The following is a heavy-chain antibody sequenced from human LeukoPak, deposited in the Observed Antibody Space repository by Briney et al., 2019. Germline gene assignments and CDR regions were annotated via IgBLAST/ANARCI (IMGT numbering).Heavy chain of an antibody. V-gene: IGHV4-34*01. CDR3: ARVRYSSGWYPDY. J-gene: IGHJ4*02. D-gene: IGHD6-19*01. CDR1: GGSFSGYY. CDR2: INHSGST. Sequence: PSETLSLTCAVYGGSFSGYYWSWIRQPPGKGLEWIGEINHSGSTNYNPSLKSRVTISVDTSKNQFSLKLSSVTAADTAVYYCARVRYSSGWYPDYWGQGTLVTVSS.